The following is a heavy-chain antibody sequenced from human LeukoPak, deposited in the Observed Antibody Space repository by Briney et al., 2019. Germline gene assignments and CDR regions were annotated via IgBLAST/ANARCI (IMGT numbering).Heavy chain of an antibody. CDR1: GFTFSNLA. J-gene: IGHJ4*02. Sequence: PGGSRCLSCSASGFTFSNLAMHWDRQAPGKGLQYVSGISSSGGSTYYADPVKARFSISRDNSKDTLYLQMNSLRPEDMAVYYCAKVRVEWVPYYLDYWGQGALVTVSS. D-gene: IGHD3-10*01. CDR2: ISSSGGST. CDR3: AKVRVEWVPYYLDY. V-gene: IGHV3-64D*06.